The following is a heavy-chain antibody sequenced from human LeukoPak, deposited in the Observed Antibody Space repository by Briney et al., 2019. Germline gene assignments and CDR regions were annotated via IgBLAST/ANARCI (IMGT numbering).Heavy chain of an antibody. CDR1: GGSISSYY. J-gene: IGHJ4*02. CDR3: ASTYSGYDYYGY. CDR2: IYYSGGT. Sequence: SETLSLTCTVSGGSISSYYWSWIRQPPGKGLEWIGYIYYSGGTNYNPSLKSRVTISVDTSKNQFSLKLSSVTAADTAVYYCASTYSGYDYYGYWGQGTLVTVSS. D-gene: IGHD5-12*01. V-gene: IGHV4-59*01.